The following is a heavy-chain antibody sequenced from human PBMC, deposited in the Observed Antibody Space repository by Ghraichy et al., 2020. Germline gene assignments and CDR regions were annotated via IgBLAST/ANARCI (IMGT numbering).Heavy chain of an antibody. CDR2: IYYSGST. V-gene: IGHV4-31*03. CDR1: GGSISSGGYY. Sequence: SETLSLTCTVSGGSISSGGYYWSWIRQHPGKGLEWIGYIYYSGSTYYNPSLKSRVTISVDTSKNQFSLKLCSVTAADTAVYYCTRGGAAGTDYYYYYGMDVWSQGTTVTDAS. CDR3: TRGGAAGTDYYYYYGMDV. J-gene: IGHJ6*02. D-gene: IGHD6-13*01.